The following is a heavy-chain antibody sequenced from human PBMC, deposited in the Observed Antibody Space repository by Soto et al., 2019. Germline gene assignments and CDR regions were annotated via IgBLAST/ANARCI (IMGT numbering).Heavy chain of an antibody. CDR1: GFTFSSYS. CDR2: ISSSSSTI. D-gene: IGHD3-3*01. V-gene: IGHV3-48*01. J-gene: IGHJ4*02. Sequence: PGGSLRLSYAASGFTFSSYSMNWVRQAPGKGLEWVSYISSSSSTIYYAASVKGRFTISRDNAKNSLYLQMNSLRAEDTAVYYCACHAYFGVVTDFDYWGQGTLVTVSS. CDR3: ACHAYFGVVTDFDY.